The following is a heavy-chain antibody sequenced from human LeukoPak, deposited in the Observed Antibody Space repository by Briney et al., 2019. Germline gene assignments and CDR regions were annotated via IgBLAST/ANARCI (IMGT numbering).Heavy chain of an antibody. CDR2: ISAYNGNT. CDR1: GYTFTSYG. Sequence: ASVTVSCKASGYTFTSYGISWVRQAPGQGLEWMGWISAYNGNTNYAQKLQGRVTMTTDTSTSTAYMELRSLRSDDTAVYYCARDGGLWFGELLLDYWGQGTLVTVSS. D-gene: IGHD3-10*01. J-gene: IGHJ4*02. CDR3: ARDGGLWFGELLLDY. V-gene: IGHV1-18*01.